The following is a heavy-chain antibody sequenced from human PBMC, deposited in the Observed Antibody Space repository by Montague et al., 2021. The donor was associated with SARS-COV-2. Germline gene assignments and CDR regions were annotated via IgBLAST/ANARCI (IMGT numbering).Heavy chain of an antibody. CDR1: GFSLSTSGMR. Sequence: PALVKPTQTLTLTCTFSGFSLSTSGMRASWIRQPPGKALEWLARXXWDDDKFYSTSLKTRLTISKDTSKNQVVLTMTNMDPVDTATYYCARSYYDILTAYYTPFDYWGQGTLFTVSS. V-gene: IGHV2-70*04. D-gene: IGHD3-9*01. CDR2: XXWDDDK. J-gene: IGHJ4*02. CDR3: ARSYYDILTAYYTPFDY.